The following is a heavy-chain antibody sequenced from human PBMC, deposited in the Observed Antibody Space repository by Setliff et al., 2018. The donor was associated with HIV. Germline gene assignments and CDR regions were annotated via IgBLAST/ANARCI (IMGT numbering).Heavy chain of an antibody. D-gene: IGHD3-10*01. Sequence: PSETLSLTCTVSGGSITTTNYYWGWVRQSPGKGLEWIGVIYYRGSAHYNLSLQSRVTLSVDTSKNSFSLHLTSVTAADTAVYFCARARGPPLPVLDFWGPGTLVTVSS. V-gene: IGHV4-39*07. CDR2: IYYRGSA. CDR3: ARARGPPLPVLDF. CDR1: GGSITTTNYY. J-gene: IGHJ4*02.